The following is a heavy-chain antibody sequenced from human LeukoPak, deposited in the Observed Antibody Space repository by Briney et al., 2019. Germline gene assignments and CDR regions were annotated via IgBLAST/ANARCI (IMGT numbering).Heavy chain of an antibody. CDR2: INQDESET. J-gene: IGHJ4*02. CDR3: ARVRSPPEDNSNYRPIDY. CDR1: GFTFSDFW. V-gene: IGHV3-7*03. Sequence: GGSLRLSCAASGFTFSDFWMSWVRQAPGKGLEWMTSINQDESETYYVDSVKGRFTISRDNAKNSVFLRMNSLRAEDTAICYCARVRSPPEDNSNYRPIDYWGQGILVTVSS. D-gene: IGHD1-1*01.